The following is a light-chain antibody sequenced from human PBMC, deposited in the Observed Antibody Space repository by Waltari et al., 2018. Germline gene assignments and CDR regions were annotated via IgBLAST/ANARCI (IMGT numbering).Light chain of an antibody. J-gene: IGLJ1*01. Sequence: QSALTQPASVSGSPGQSITIPCTGTSSDVGAYHYVSWYQQHPGKAPKLMIYDVSHRPSGVSNRFAGSKSGNTASLTISGLQAEDEADYYCSSYTTTNTLVFGTGTKVTVL. CDR3: SSYTTTNTLV. V-gene: IGLV2-14*03. CDR1: SSDVGAYHY. CDR2: DVS.